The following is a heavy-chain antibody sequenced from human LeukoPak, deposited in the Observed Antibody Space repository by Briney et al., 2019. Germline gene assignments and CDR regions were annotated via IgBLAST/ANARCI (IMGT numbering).Heavy chain of an antibody. V-gene: IGHV3-21*01. CDR2: ISSSSSYI. CDR3: ARDRGSSSPTDFDY. J-gene: IGHJ4*02. D-gene: IGHD6-13*01. CDR1: GFTFDCCG. Sequence: GGSLTLSCAASGFTFDCCGMHWVRQAPGKGLEWVSSISSSSSYIYYADSVKGRFTISRDNAKNSLYLQMNSLRAEDTAVYYCARDRGSSSPTDFDYWGQGTLVTVSS.